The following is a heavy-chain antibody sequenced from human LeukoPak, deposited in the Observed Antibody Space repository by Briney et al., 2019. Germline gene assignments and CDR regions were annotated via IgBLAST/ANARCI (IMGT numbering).Heavy chain of an antibody. J-gene: IGHJ4*02. CDR3: ARNSESIVGALDY. CDR2: IYYSGST. Sequence: SETLSLTCAISGYSISSNNWWGWIRQPPGKGLEWIGYIYYSGSTYYNPSLKSRVTMSVDTSKNQFSLKPSSVTAVDTAVYYCARNSESIVGALDYWGQGTLVTVSS. D-gene: IGHD1-26*01. CDR1: GYSISSNNW. V-gene: IGHV4-28*01.